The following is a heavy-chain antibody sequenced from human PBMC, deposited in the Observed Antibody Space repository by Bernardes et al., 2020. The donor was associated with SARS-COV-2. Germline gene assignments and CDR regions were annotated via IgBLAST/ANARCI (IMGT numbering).Heavy chain of an antibody. V-gene: IGHV3-73*01. CDR1: GFIFSGSP. CDR3: TRVLGLARGVDDAFDI. CDR2: IRPKVNSYAT. D-gene: IGHD3-10*01. Sequence: GGSLRLSCAASGFIFSGSPIHWVRQSSGKGLEWVGQIRPKVNSYATEYGTSVKGRFMITRDDSKNTAFLQMNSLKTEDTAVYYCTRVLGLARGVDDAFDIWGRGTLVTVSS. J-gene: IGHJ3*02.